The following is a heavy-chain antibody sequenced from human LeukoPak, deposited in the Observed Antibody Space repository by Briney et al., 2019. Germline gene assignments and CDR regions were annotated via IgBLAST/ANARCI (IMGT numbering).Heavy chain of an antibody. V-gene: IGHV4-61*02. J-gene: IGHJ3*02. CDR1: AGHVSCGTYY. D-gene: IGHD1-20*01. CDR2: IYTSGGT. CDR3: ASQTLTDDAFDI. Sequence: SQTLSLTCTVSAGHVSCGTYYRNWLPHPAEEGLEWIGRIYTSGGTNYNPSLKSRVTISVDTSKNQFSLKLTSVTAADTAVYYCASQTLTDDAFDIWGQGTMVTVSS.